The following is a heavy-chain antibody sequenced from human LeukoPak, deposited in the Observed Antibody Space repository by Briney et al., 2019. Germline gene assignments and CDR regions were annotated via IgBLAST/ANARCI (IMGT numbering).Heavy chain of an antibody. CDR1: GGSISSSNW. V-gene: IGHV4-4*02. Sequence: SGTLSLTCAVSGGSISSSNWWSWVRQPPGKGLEWIGEIYHSGSTNYNPSLKSRVTISVDKSKNQFSLKLSSVTAADTAVYYCARVYDYGDYHDAFDIWGQGTMVTVSS. J-gene: IGHJ3*02. D-gene: IGHD4-17*01. CDR2: IYHSGST. CDR3: ARVYDYGDYHDAFDI.